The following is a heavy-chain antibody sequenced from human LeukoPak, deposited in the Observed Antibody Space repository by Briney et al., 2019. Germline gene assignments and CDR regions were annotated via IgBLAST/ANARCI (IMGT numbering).Heavy chain of an antibody. CDR3: ARGGAAPTLYNWFDP. Sequence: ASMKVSCKASGYTFTSYYMHWVRQAPGQGLEWMGIINPSGGSTSYAQKFQGRVTMTRDTSTSTVYMELSSLRSEDTAVYHCARGGAAPTLYNWFDPWGQGTLVTVSS. D-gene: IGHD6-13*01. J-gene: IGHJ5*02. V-gene: IGHV1-46*01. CDR1: GYTFTSYY. CDR2: INPSGGST.